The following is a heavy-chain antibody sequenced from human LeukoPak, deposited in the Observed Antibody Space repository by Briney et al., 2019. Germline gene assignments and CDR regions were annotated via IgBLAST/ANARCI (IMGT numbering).Heavy chain of an antibody. Sequence: GGPLRLSCAASGFTFSNAWMSWVRQAPGKGLEWVGRIKSKTDGGTTDYAAPVKGRFTISRDDSKNTLYLQMNSLKTEDTAVYYCTTGDYYGSGSYSTWGQGTLVTVSS. CDR3: TTGDYYGSGSYST. V-gene: IGHV3-15*01. CDR2: IKSKTDGGTT. J-gene: IGHJ5*02. CDR1: GFTFSNAW. D-gene: IGHD3-10*01.